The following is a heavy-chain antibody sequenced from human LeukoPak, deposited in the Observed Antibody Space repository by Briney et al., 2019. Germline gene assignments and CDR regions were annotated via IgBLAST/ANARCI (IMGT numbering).Heavy chain of an antibody. CDR2: IIPIFGTA. V-gene: IGHV1-69*05. J-gene: IGHJ5*02. D-gene: IGHD2-2*01. CDR3: AKGVPAAQEDNWFDP. Sequence: SVKVSCKASGGTFSSYAISGVRQAPGQGLEWTGAIIPIFGTANYAQKFQGRVTITTDESTSTAYMELSGLRSEDTAVYYCAKGVPAAQEDNWFDPWGQGTLVTVSS. CDR1: GGTFSSYA.